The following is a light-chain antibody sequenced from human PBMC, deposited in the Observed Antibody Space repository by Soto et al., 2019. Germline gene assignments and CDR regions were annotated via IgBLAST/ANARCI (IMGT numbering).Light chain of an antibody. J-gene: IGKJ2*01. V-gene: IGKV3-20*01. CDR3: QQYGSSPPYT. Sequence: EIVLTQSPGTLSLSPGERATLSCRASQSVSRNYLAWYQQKRGQPPRLVIFGASSRAAGIPDRFSGSGSGTDFTLTISRLEADDFAVYYCQQYGSSPPYTFGQGTKLE. CDR2: GAS. CDR1: QSVSRNY.